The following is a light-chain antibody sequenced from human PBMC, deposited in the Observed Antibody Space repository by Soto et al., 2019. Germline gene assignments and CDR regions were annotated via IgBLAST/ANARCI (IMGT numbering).Light chain of an antibody. CDR2: DAS. J-gene: IGKJ1*01. Sequence: DILMTQSPSSLSASVGNRVTITCQASQDIATYLNWSQQKPGKAPNLLIYDASNLETGVPSRFSGGGSGTHFTFTISNLQPEDIATYYCQQYDNLPPTWTFGQGTKVEIE. CDR3: QQYDNLPPTWT. V-gene: IGKV1-33*01. CDR1: QDIATY.